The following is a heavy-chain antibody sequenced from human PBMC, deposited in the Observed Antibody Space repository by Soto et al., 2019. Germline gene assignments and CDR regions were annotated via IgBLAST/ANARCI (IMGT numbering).Heavy chain of an antibody. D-gene: IGHD2-2*01. V-gene: IGHV3-48*01. CDR3: ASSTSPDAY. J-gene: IGHJ4*02. CDR1: GFMFNSYS. Sequence: EVQLVESGGGLVQPGGSLRLSCVASGFMFNSYSMNWVRQAPGKGLEWISYINSGSTSVLYADSVNGRFTISRDNARNSLYLQMNSLRAEDTAVYYCASSTSPDAYWGQGTLVTVSS. CDR2: INSGSTSV.